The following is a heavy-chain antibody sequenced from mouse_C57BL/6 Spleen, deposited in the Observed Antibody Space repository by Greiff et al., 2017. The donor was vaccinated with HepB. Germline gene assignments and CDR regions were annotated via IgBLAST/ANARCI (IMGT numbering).Heavy chain of an antibody. CDR1: GYTFTSYG. CDR3: EREAAMGFAY. J-gene: IGHJ3*01. Sequence: QVQLQQPGAELVKPGASVKLSCKASGYTFTSYGMHWVKQRPGKGLEWMGMIHHNSGSTNYNEKVKSKATVTVDKSSSTAYMQLSSLTSEDSAVYYCEREAAMGFAYWGQGTLVTVSA. CDR2: IHHNSGST. V-gene: IGHV1-64*01.